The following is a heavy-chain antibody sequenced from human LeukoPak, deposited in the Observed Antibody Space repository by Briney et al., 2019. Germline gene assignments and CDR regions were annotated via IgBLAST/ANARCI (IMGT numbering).Heavy chain of an antibody. CDR3: ARTITASTIYAFDI. V-gene: IGHV4-4*07. Sequence: SQTLSLTCTVSGGSISSYYWSWIRQPAGKGLEWIGRIYTSGSTNYNPSLKSRVTISVDTSKNQFSLKLSSVTAADTAVYYCARTITASTIYAFDIWGQGTMVTVSS. J-gene: IGHJ3*02. D-gene: IGHD1-14*01. CDR2: IYTSGST. CDR1: GGSISSYY.